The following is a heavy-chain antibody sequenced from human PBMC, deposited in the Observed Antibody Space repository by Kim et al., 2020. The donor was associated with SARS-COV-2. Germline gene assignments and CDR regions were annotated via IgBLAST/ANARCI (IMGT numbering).Heavy chain of an antibody. D-gene: IGHD3-10*01. CDR2: IYYSGST. J-gene: IGHJ5*02. Sequence: PSETLSLTCTVSGGSISSYYWSWIRQPPGKGLEWIGYIYYSGSTNYNPSLKSRVTISVDTSKNQFSLKLSSVTAADTAVYYCARTPPPLPMVRGVIPWFDPWGQGTLVTVSS. V-gene: IGHV4-59*13. CDR3: ARTPPPLPMVRGVIPWFDP. CDR1: GGSISSYY.